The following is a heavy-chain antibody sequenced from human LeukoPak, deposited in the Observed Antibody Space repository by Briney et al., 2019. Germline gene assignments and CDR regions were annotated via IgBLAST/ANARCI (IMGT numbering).Heavy chain of an antibody. CDR3: ARRRRNDAFDI. CDR1: GFIFTTYW. J-gene: IGHJ3*02. CDR2: IYPDDSET. Sequence: GESLKISCKDSGFIFTTYWIGWVRQMPGKGLEWMGIIYPDDSETRYSPSFQGQVTILADKSISTAFLQWSSLRASDTAMYYCARRRRNDAFDIWGQGTMVTVSS. V-gene: IGHV5-51*01.